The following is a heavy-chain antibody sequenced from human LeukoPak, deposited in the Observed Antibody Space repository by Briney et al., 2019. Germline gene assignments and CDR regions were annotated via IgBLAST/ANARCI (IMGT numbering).Heavy chain of an antibody. D-gene: IGHD5-18*01. Sequence: SETLSLTCTVSGGSISSYFWSWIRQPPEKGLEWIGYIYYSGSTNYNPSLKSRVTISVDTSKNQFSPKLSSVTAADTAVYYCARSTYSYGPLYYYYYGMDVWGQGTTVTVSS. CDR3: ARSTYSYGPLYYYYYGMDV. J-gene: IGHJ6*02. V-gene: IGHV4-59*01. CDR1: GGSISSYF. CDR2: IYYSGST.